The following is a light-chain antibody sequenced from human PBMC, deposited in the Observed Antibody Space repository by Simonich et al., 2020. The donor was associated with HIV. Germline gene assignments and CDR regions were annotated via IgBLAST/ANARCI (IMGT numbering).Light chain of an antibody. CDR1: QSISSY. Sequence: DIQMTQSPSSLSASVGDRVTITCRASQSISSYLNWYQQKPGKAPKLLIYAASSLQSGVPSRFSGSGSGTDFTLTISSLQPEDFATYYCQHYNSYSPTFGQGTKLEIK. J-gene: IGKJ2*01. CDR2: AAS. CDR3: QHYNSYSPT. V-gene: IGKV1-39*01.